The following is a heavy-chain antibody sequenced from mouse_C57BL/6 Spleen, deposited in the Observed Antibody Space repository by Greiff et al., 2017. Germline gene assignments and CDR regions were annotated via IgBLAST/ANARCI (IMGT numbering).Heavy chain of an antibody. CDR3: ARAHYYGSSYYAMDD. Sequence: QVQLQQPGAELVRPGSSVKLSCKASGYTFTSYWMHWVKQRPIQGLEWIGNIDPSDSETHYNQKFKDKATLTVDKSSSTAYMQLSSLTSEDSAVYYCARAHYYGSSYYAMDDWGQGTSVTVSS. CDR2: IDPSDSET. J-gene: IGHJ4*01. V-gene: IGHV1-52*01. CDR1: GYTFTSYW. D-gene: IGHD1-1*01.